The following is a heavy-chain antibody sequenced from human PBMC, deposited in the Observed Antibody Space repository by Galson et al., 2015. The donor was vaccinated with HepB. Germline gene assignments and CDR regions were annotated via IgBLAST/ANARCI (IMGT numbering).Heavy chain of an antibody. Sequence: SLRLSCAASGFTFSSYGMHWVRQAPGKGLEWVAVISYDGSNKYYADSVKGRFTISRDNPKNTLYLQMNSLRAEDTAVYYCARARTMVTALGSGYWGQGTLVTVSS. D-gene: IGHD5-18*01. V-gene: IGHV3-30*03. CDR1: GFTFSSYG. CDR3: ARARTMVTALGSGY. CDR2: ISYDGSNK. J-gene: IGHJ4*02.